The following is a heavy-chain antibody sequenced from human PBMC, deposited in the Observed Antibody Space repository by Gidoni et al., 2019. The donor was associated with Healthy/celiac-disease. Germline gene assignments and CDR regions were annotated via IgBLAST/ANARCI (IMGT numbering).Heavy chain of an antibody. D-gene: IGHD2-21*02. J-gene: IGHJ3*02. CDR2: IYYSGST. Sequence: QLQLQESGPGLVKPSETLSLTCTVSGGSISSSRYYWGWIRQPPGKGLEWIGSIYYSGSTYYNPSLKSRVTISVDTSKNQFSLKLSSVTAADTAVYYCARLRGPATAIHALGAFDIWGQGTMVTVSS. CDR1: GGSISSSRYY. V-gene: IGHV4-39*01. CDR3: ARLRGPATAIHALGAFDI.